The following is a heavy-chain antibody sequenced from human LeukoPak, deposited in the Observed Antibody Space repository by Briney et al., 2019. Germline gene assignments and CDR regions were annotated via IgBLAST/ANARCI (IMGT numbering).Heavy chain of an antibody. CDR2: ISGSGSST. D-gene: IGHD6-13*01. Sequence: PGGSLRLSCAASGFTFSTFAMIWVRQPPGKGLEWVSVISGSGSSTYYADSVKGRFTISRDNSKNTLYLQMNSLRAEDTAVYYCARTTLSSSWYVDYFDYWGQGTLVTVSS. V-gene: IGHV3-23*01. J-gene: IGHJ4*02. CDR3: ARTTLSSSWYVDYFDY. CDR1: GFTFSTFA.